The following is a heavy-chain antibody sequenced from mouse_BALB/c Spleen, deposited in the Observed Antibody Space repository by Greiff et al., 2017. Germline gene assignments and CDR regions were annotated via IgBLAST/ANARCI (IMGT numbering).Heavy chain of an antibody. CDR2: IDPSDSET. D-gene: IGHD1-2*01. CDR1: GYSFTSYW. J-gene: IGHJ4*01. Sequence: QVHVKQSGPQLVRPGASVKISCKASGYSFTSYWMHWVKQRPGQGLEWIGMIDPSDSETRLNQKFKDKATLTVDKSSSTAYMQLSSPTSEDSAVYYCAREGITTATYAMDYWGQGTSVTVSS. V-gene: IGHV1S127*01. CDR3: AREGITTATYAMDY.